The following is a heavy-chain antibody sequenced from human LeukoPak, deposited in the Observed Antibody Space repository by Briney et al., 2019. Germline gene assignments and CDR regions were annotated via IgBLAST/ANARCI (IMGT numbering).Heavy chain of an antibody. Sequence: SETLSLTCAVYGGSFSGYYWSWIRQPPGKGLEWIGEINHSGSTNYNPSLKSRVTISVDTSKNQFSLKLSSVTAADTAVYYCARVVGAAGTPVWFDPWGQGTLVTVSS. D-gene: IGHD6-13*01. V-gene: IGHV4-34*01. CDR1: GGSFSGYY. CDR3: ARVVGAAGTPVWFDP. J-gene: IGHJ5*02. CDR2: INHSGST.